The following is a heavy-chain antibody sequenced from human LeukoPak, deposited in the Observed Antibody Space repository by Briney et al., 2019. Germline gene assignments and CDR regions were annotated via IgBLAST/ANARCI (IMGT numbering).Heavy chain of an antibody. V-gene: IGHV3-30*02. CDR1: GFTFSNFG. CDR3: AKDVPSNGLDY. CDR2: VRYDGTTK. D-gene: IGHD3-22*01. Sequence: AGGSLRLSRAASGFTFSNFGMYWVRQAPGKGLEWVAFVRYDGTTKYYADSVRGRFTISRDNSKSNLYLQMNSLRLEDTAVYYCAKDVPSNGLDYWGQGTLVTV. J-gene: IGHJ4*02.